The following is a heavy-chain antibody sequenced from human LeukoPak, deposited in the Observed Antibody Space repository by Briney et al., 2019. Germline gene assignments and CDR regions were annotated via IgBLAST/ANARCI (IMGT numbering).Heavy chain of an antibody. Sequence: GGSLRLSCAASGFTFSSYWMSWVRQAPGKGLEWVANIKQDGSEKYYVDSVKGRFTISRDNAKNSLYLQMNSLRAEDTAVYYCARCGYSYGYRPPNDAFDIWGQGTMVTVSS. CDR3: ARCGYSYGYRPPNDAFDI. J-gene: IGHJ3*02. V-gene: IGHV3-7*01. CDR2: IKQDGSEK. CDR1: GFTFSSYW. D-gene: IGHD5-18*01.